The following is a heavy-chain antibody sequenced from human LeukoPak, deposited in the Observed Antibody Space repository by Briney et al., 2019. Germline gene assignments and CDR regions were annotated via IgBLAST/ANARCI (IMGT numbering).Heavy chain of an antibody. Sequence: PGGSLRLSCAASRFTFSNYVMSWVRQAPGKGLKWVSIISSSDGTTFYADSVKGRFTISRDNSKNTLYLQMNSLRAEDTAVYYCAKSQEWELPDYFDYWGQGTLVTVSS. CDR2: ISSSDGTT. D-gene: IGHD1-26*01. CDR3: AKSQEWELPDYFDY. J-gene: IGHJ4*02. CDR1: RFTFSNYV. V-gene: IGHV3-23*01.